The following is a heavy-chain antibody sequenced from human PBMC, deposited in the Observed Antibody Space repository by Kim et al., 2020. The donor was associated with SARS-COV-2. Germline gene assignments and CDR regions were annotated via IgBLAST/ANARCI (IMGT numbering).Heavy chain of an antibody. CDR3: ARGNYATSFDY. CDR2: T. Sequence: TKYSPSLKSRVSISADTSKNQFSLRMSSVTSADTAVYYCARGNYATSFDYWGQGTLVTVSS. D-gene: IGHD1-7*01. J-gene: IGHJ4*02. V-gene: IGHV4-59*09.